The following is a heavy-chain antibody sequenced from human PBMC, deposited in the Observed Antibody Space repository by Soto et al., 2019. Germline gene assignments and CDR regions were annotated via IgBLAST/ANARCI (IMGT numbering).Heavy chain of an antibody. J-gene: IGHJ1*01. D-gene: IGHD3-22*01. V-gene: IGHV1-18*01. Sequence: QVQLVQSGAEVKKPGASVKVSCKASGYTFTSYGISWVRQAPGQGLEWMGWISAYNGNTNYAQKLQGRVTMTTDTSTSTAYMELRSLRSDDTAVYYCARDVDYYDSSGYYYPEYFQHWGQGTLVTVSS. CDR2: ISAYNGNT. CDR1: GYTFTSYG. CDR3: ARDVDYYDSSGYYYPEYFQH.